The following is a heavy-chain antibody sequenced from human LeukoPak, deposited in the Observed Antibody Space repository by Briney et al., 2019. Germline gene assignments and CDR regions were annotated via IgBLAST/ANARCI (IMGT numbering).Heavy chain of an antibody. D-gene: IGHD3-10*01. CDR2: ISYDGSNE. Sequence: PGRSLRLSCAASGFTFSTYAMHWVRQAPGKGLEWVAVISYDGSNEYYADSVKGRFTISRDNSRNTLYLQMYSLRAEDMAVYYCARDRSGSYYSNWLDPWGQGTLVTVSS. J-gene: IGHJ5*02. CDR3: ARDRSGSYYSNWLDP. CDR1: GFTFSTYA. V-gene: IGHV3-30-3*01.